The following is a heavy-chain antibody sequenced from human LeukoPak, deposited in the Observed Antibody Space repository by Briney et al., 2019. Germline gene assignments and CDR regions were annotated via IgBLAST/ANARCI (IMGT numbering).Heavy chain of an antibody. CDR1: GIILSNYG. D-gene: IGHD2-21*01. Sequence: GGSLRLSCTVSGIILSNYGMTWVRQAPGKGLEWVANVNRDGGEKYYMDSVKGRFTISRDNTKNSLYLHMSSLRADDTAVYYCATYILNAGDSNWYDRWGQGTLVTVSS. CDR2: VNRDGGEK. CDR3: ATYILNAGDSNWYDR. V-gene: IGHV3-7*01. J-gene: IGHJ5*02.